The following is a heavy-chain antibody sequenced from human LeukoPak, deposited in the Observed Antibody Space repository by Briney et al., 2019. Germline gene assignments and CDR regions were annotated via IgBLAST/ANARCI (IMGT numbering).Heavy chain of an antibody. D-gene: IGHD5-18*01. CDR3: ASGATRSGLY. CDR1: GGSISSGSYY. CDR2: IYTSGST. Sequence: SQTLSLTCTVSGGSISSGSYYWSWIRQPAWKGLEWIGRIYTSGSTNYNPSLKSRVTISIDTSKNQFSLKLSSVTAADTAVYYCASGATRSGLYWGQGTLVTVSS. J-gene: IGHJ4*02. V-gene: IGHV4-61*02.